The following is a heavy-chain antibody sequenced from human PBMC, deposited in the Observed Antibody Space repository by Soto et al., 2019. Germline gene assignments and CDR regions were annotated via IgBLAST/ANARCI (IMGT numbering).Heavy chain of an antibody. Sequence: QVQLVESGGGVVQPGRSLRLSCAASGFTFSSYGMHWVRQAPGKGLEWVAVISYDGSNKYYAGSVKGRFTISRDNSKNTLYLQMNSLRAEDTAVYYCAKDVVVGATPGLGDYYYYYGMDVWGQGTTVTVSS. CDR2: ISYDGSNK. J-gene: IGHJ6*02. CDR1: GFTFSSYG. D-gene: IGHD1-26*01. V-gene: IGHV3-30*18. CDR3: AKDVVVGATPGLGDYYYYYGMDV.